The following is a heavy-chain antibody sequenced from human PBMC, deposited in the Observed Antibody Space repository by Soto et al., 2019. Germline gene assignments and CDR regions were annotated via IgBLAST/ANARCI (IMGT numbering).Heavy chain of an antibody. CDR3: ATSAARNYYYGMDV. J-gene: IGHJ6*02. CDR2: IIPIFGTA. V-gene: IGHV1-69*12. CDR1: GGTFSSYA. Sequence: QVQLVQSGAEVKKPGSSVQVSCKASGGTFSSYAISWVRQAPGQGLEWMGGIIPIFGTANYAQKFQGRVTINADESTSTAYMELSSLRSEDTAVYYCATSAARNYYYGMDVWGQGTTVTVSS.